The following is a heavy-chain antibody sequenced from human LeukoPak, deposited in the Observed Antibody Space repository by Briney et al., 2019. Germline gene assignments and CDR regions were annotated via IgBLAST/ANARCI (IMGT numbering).Heavy chain of an antibody. V-gene: IGHV3-23*01. D-gene: IGHD2-2*01. Sequence: GGSLRLSCVPSGFTSSSHVMSWVREAPGAGLEWVSGISESGDTTYDADAVKGRFTISRDNSKNTVSLQMNSLRAEDTAVYSCVKDLNSGTNFRSWGQGTLVTVSS. CDR1: GFTSSSHV. CDR3: VKDLNSGTNFRS. CDR2: ISESGDTT. J-gene: IGHJ5*02.